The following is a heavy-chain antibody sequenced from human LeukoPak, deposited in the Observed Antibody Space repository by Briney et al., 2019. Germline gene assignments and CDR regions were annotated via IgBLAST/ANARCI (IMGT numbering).Heavy chain of an antibody. CDR1: GGTFSSYA. V-gene: IGHV1-69*01. D-gene: IGHD5-18*01. CDR3: ARLRRYSYVDIYYGMDV. CDR2: IIPIFGAA. J-gene: IGHJ6*04. Sequence: GASVKVSCKASGGTFSSYAISWVRQAPGQGLERMGGIIPIFGAANYAQKFKGRVTITADESTSTSYIDLSSLRSEDTTVYYCARLRRYSYVDIYYGMDVWGKGTTGTVSS.